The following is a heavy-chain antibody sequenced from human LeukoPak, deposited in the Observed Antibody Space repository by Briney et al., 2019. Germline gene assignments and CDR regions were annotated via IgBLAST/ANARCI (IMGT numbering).Heavy chain of an antibody. V-gene: IGHV3-23*01. CDR2: ISGSGGST. J-gene: IGHJ4*02. D-gene: IGHD3-10*01. CDR1: GFTFSSHA. Sequence: PGGSLRLSCAASGFTFSSHAMSWVRQAPGKGLEWVSLISGSGGSTNYADSVKGRFTISRDNSKSTLYLQMNSLRAEDTAVYYCAKGSDYYGSGSYRWFAYWGQGTLVTVSS. CDR3: AKGSDYYGSGSYRWFAY.